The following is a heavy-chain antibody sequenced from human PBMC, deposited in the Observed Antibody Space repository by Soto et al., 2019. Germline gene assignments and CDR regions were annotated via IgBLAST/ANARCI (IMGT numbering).Heavy chain of an antibody. J-gene: IGHJ6*03. CDR1: GGTFSSYT. CDR3: ARPNISGNYYYYMDV. V-gene: IGHV1-69*02. D-gene: IGHD2-8*01. Sequence: SVKVSCKASGGTFSSYTISWVRQAPGQGLEWMGRIIPILGIANYAQKFQGRVTITADKSTSTAYMELSSLRSEDTAVYYCARPNISGNYYYYMDVWGKGTTVTAP. CDR2: IIPILGIA.